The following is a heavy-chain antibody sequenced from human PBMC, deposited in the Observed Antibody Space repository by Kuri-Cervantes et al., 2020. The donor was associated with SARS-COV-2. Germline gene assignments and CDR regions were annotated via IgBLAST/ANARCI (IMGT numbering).Heavy chain of an antibody. J-gene: IGHJ5*02. Sequence: LSLTCAASGFTFDDYAMHWVRQAPGKGLEWVSGISWNSGSIGYADSVKGRFTISRDNAKNSLYLQMNSLRDEDTAVYYCARPVVATIGSWFDPWGQGTLVTVSS. D-gene: IGHD5-12*01. CDR2: ISWNSGSI. CDR3: ARPVVATIGSWFDP. V-gene: IGHV3-9*01. CDR1: GFTFDDYA.